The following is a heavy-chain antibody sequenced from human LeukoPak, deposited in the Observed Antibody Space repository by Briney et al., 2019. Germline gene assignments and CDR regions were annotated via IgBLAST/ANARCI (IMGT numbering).Heavy chain of an antibody. Sequence: ASVKDSCKASGYTFTNYYMHWLRQAPGQGLEWMGIINPSSGSTDYAQKFQGRVTRTRDTSTSTGYRELSSLRSEDTAVYYCARARGTTSYYDAFDIWGQGTMVTVSS. CDR1: GYTFTNYY. V-gene: IGHV1-46*03. CDR3: ARARGTTSYYDAFDI. D-gene: IGHD4-17*01. CDR2: INPSSGST. J-gene: IGHJ3*02.